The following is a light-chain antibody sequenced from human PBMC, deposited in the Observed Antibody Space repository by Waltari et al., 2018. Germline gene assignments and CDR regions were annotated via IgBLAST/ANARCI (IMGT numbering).Light chain of an antibody. CDR2: NNN. V-gene: IGLV1-40*01. CDR3: QAYDKLLSGSL. CDR1: SSNIGAGYD. Sequence: QSVLTQPPSVSGAPGQSLTISCTGTSSNIGAGYDVHWYQQFPGTAPKLLIYNNNNWPSGVPGRSSASTSGTSSSLAITGLQAEDEADYYCQAYDKLLSGSLFGGGTKLTV. J-gene: IGLJ3*02.